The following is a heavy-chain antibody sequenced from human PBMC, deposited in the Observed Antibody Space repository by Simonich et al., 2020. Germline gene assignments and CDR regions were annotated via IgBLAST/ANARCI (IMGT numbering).Heavy chain of an antibody. D-gene: IGHD7-27*01. CDR3: ARDGLGTAYYYYMDV. J-gene: IGHJ6*03. V-gene: IGHV3-7*01. CDR1: GFTFRSYW. Sequence: EVQLVESGGGLVQPGGSLRLSCAASGFTFRSYWMSWVRLAPGKGLEWVANIMQDGSEKYYVDSVKGRFTISRDNAKNSLYLQMNSLRAEDTAVYYCARDGLGTAYYYYMDVWGKGTTVTVSS. CDR2: IMQDGSEK.